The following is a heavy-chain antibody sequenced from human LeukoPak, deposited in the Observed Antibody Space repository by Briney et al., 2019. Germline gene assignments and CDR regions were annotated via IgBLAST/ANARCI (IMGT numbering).Heavy chain of an antibody. Sequence: PGGPLRLSCAASGFSLSSYHMNWVRQAPGKGLEWVSYISSSGGTIYYADSVKGRFTISRDKAKNSLFLQMNSLRAQDTAMYYCVRDGARGYDMDVWGQGTTVTVSS. CDR2: ISSSGGTI. J-gene: IGHJ6*02. D-gene: IGHD4/OR15-4a*01. CDR1: GFSLSSYH. V-gene: IGHV3-48*01. CDR3: VRDGARGYDMDV.